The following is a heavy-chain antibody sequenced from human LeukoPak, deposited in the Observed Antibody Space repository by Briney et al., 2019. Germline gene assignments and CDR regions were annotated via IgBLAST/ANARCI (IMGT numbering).Heavy chain of an antibody. V-gene: IGHV3-21*01. J-gene: IGHJ6*04. CDR3: ARAVSSGYDLAYYYYYGMDV. Sequence: GGSLRLSCAASGFTFSSYSMNWVRQAPGKGLEWVSSISSSSSYIYYADSVKGRFTISRDNAKNSLYLQMNSLRAEDTAVYCCARAVSSGYDLAYYYYYGMDVWGKGTTVTVSS. D-gene: IGHD5-12*01. CDR2: ISSSSSYI. CDR1: GFTFSSYS.